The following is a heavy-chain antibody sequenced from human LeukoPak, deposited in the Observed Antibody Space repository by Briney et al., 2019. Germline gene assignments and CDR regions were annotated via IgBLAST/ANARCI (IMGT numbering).Heavy chain of an antibody. CDR2: IYYSGST. CDR3: ARVYGDYYFDY. CDR1: GGSISSSSYY. V-gene: IGHV4-39*01. J-gene: IGHJ4*02. D-gene: IGHD4-17*01. Sequence: SETLPLTCTVSGGSISSSSYYWGWIRQPPGKGLEWIGSIYYSGSTYYNPSLKSRVTISVDTSKNQFSLKLSSVTAADTAVYYCARVYGDYYFDYWGQGTLVTVSS.